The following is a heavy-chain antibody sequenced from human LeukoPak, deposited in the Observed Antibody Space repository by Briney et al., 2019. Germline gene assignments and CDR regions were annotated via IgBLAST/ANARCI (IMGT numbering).Heavy chain of an antibody. CDR3: ARDLGYCSSTSCYGDAFDI. CDR1: GFTFSSYS. Sequence: TGGSLRLSCAASGFTFSSYSMNWVRQAPGKGLEWVSYISSSSSTIYYADSVKGRFTISRDNAKNSLYLQMNSLRAEDTAVYYCARDLGYCSSTSCYGDAFDIWGQGTMVTVSS. CDR2: ISSSSSTI. D-gene: IGHD2-2*01. J-gene: IGHJ3*02. V-gene: IGHV3-48*01.